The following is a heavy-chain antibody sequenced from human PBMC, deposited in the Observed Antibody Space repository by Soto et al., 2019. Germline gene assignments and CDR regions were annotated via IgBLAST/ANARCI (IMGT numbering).Heavy chain of an antibody. CDR3: ARGYDFWSGYSHYYYYYYGMDV. CDR1: GGSISSYY. J-gene: IGHJ6*02. V-gene: IGHV4-59*01. Sequence: SETLSLTCPVSGGSISSYYWSWIRQPPGKGLEWIGYIYYSGSTNYNPSLKSRVTISVDTSKNQFSLKLSSVTAADTAVYYCARGYDFWSGYSHYYYYYYGMDVWGQGTTVTVSS. D-gene: IGHD3-3*01. CDR2: IYYSGST.